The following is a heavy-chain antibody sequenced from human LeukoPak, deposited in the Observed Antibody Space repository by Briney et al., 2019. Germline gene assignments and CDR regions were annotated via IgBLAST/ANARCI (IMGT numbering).Heavy chain of an antibody. J-gene: IGHJ4*02. CDR3: ARGVVAAAGRTFDF. V-gene: IGHV4-59*01. CDR1: GDSFSYFY. Sequence: PSETLSLTCTVSGDSFSYFYWSWIRRPPGKGLEWIGYIYNSGSTNYNPSLKSRVTISLDTSKNQFSLKLSSVTAADTAVYYYARGVVAAAGRTFDFWGQGTLVTVSS. CDR2: IYNSGST. D-gene: IGHD6-13*01.